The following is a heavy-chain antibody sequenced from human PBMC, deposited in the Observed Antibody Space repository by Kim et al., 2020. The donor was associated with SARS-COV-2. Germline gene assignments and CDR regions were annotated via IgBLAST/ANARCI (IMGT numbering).Heavy chain of an antibody. Sequence: GVSLRLSCAASAFTFNDAWMSWVRQAPGKGLEWVGRIYSKTTGGTPDYAAPVKGRFIISRDDSKNTLYLQMNSLKTEDTAVYYCTAGPIDYWGQGTLVTVSS. CDR2: IYSKTTGGTP. J-gene: IGHJ4*02. CDR1: AFTFNDAW. CDR3: TAGPIDY. V-gene: IGHV3-15*01.